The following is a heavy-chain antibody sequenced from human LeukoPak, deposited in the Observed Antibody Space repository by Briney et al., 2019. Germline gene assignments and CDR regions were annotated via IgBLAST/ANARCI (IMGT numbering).Heavy chain of an antibody. CDR2: INPNSGGT. V-gene: IGHV1-2*02. Sequence: GASVKVSCKASGYTFTGYYMHWVRQAPGLGLEWMGWINPNSGGTNYAQKFQDRVTMTRDKSISRAYMELSRLRSDDTAVYYCAREDSSGSYFNWFDPWGQGTLVTVSS. CDR3: AREDSSGSYFNWFDP. CDR1: GYTFTGYY. J-gene: IGHJ5*02. D-gene: IGHD3-10*01.